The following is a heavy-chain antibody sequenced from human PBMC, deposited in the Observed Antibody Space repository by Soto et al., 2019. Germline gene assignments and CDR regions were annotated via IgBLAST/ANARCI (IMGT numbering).Heavy chain of an antibody. J-gene: IGHJ5*02. V-gene: IGHV1-2*02. CDR1: GYTFTGYY. Sequence: QVHLVQSGAEVKKPGASVKVCCMASGYTFTGYYLHWDRQGPGQRLEWMGWINPNSGATNYAENLQGRVNLARAPSVSRAYMELTRLRSEDTAVYYCAKSMIRFLEWSSPSDPWGQGTLVTVSS. CDR3: AKSMIRFLEWSSPSDP. D-gene: IGHD3-3*01. CDR2: INPNSGAT.